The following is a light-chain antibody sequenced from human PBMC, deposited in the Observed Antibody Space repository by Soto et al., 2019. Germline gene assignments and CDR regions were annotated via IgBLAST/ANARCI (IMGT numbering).Light chain of an antibody. CDR2: DVS. CDR3: RSYRSITTSYV. CDR1: SNDIGGYNF. V-gene: IGLV2-14*01. Sequence: QSALTQPASVSGSPGQSITISCTGTSNDIGGYNFVSWYQQHPGKAPKLIIYDVSDRPSGVSNRVSGSKSGNTASLTISGLQAEDEADYCCRSYRSITTSYVFGTGTKLTVL. J-gene: IGLJ1*01.